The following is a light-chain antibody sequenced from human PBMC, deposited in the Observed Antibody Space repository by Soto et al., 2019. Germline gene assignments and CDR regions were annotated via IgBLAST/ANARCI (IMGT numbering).Light chain of an antibody. V-gene: IGKV3-15*01. CDR3: QQYSKWPIT. CDR2: GIS. CDR1: QSVSSSD. Sequence: EIVMTQSPATLSLSPGERATLSCSARQSVSSSDLAWYQQKPGQAPRLLIYGISTRATGIPARFSGSGSGTEFSLTISSLQSEDFAVYYCQQYSKWPITFGQGTRLEI. J-gene: IGKJ5*01.